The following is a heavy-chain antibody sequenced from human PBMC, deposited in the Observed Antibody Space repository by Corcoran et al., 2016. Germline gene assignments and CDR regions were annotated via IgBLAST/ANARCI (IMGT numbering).Heavy chain of an antibody. V-gene: IGHV3-15*07. J-gene: IGHJ6*02. CDR2: IKSKTDGGTT. Sequence: EVQLGESGGGLVKPGGSLRLSCAASGFTFSNAWMNWVRQAPGKGLEWVGRIKSKTDGGTTDYAAPVKGRFTISRDDSKNTLYLQMNSLKTEDTAVYYCTTGLVVPAAPSSYYYYGMDVWGQGTTVTVSS. CDR3: TTGLVVPAAPSSYYYYGMDV. CDR1: GFTFSNAW. D-gene: IGHD2-2*01.